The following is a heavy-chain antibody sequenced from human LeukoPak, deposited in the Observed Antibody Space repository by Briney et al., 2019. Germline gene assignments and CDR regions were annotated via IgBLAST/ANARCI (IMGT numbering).Heavy chain of an antibody. D-gene: IGHD2-15*01. CDR2: IYPGDSDT. CDR1: GYTFTNHW. CDR3: ARLGYCSGVRCYRLDF. V-gene: IGHV5-51*01. J-gene: IGHJ4*02. Sequence: GESLKISCKGSGYTFTNHWISWVRQMPGKGLEWMGIIYPGDSDTRYSPSFQGQVTISADKSISTAYLQWSSLRASDTAMYYCARLGYCSGVRCYRLDFWGQGTLVTVSS.